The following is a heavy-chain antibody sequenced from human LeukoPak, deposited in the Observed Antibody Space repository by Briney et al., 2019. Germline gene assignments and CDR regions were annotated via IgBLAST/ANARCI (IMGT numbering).Heavy chain of an antibody. CDR3: ARPRNYYYDSSGSPYYFDY. V-gene: IGHV1-18*01. D-gene: IGHD3-22*01. J-gene: IGHJ4*02. CDR1: GYTFTSYG. CDR2: ISVYNGNT. Sequence: ASVKVSCKASGYTFTSYGISWVRQAPGQGLEWMGWISVYNGNTNYAQKLQGRVTMTTDTSTSTAYMELRSLRSDDTAVYYCARPRNYYYDSSGSPYYFDYWGQGTLVTVSS.